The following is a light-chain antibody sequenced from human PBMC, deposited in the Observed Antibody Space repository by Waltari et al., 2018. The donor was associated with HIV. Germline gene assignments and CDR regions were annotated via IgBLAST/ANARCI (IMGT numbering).Light chain of an antibody. Sequence: QSALTQPASVSGSPGQSIPISCTGTRSDVGGYKDVSWYQQHPGKAPKLLIYEVSHRPSGVSTRFSGSKSGNTASLTISGLQAEDEADYYCNSYISTTTVMFGGGTKLTVL. CDR3: NSYISTTTVM. V-gene: IGLV2-14*01. CDR1: RSDVGGYKD. CDR2: EVS. J-gene: IGLJ3*02.